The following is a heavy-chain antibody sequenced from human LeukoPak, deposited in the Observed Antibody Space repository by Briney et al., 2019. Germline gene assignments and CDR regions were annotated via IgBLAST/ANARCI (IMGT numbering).Heavy chain of an antibody. CDR3: AKARWEPNFDY. J-gene: IGHJ4*02. Sequence: GGSLRLSCAASGFTFDGYAMHWVRQGPGKSLEWVSLINENGDIAYYGDSVRGRFTVSRDNAKNSLYLQMNSLTTEDTALYYCAKARWEPNFDYWGQGTLVTVSS. CDR1: GFTFDGYA. D-gene: IGHD1-26*01. CDR2: INENGDIA. V-gene: IGHV3-43*02.